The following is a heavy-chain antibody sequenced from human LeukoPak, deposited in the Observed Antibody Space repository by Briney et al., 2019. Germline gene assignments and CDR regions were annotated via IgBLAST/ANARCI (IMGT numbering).Heavy chain of an antibody. CDR3: ARGVGVIMPSPHVNYYYYYMDV. D-gene: IGHD2-21*01. J-gene: IGHJ6*03. Sequence: PSETLSLTCAVYGGSFSGYYWSWIRQPPGKGLEWIGEINHSGSTNYNPSLKSRVTISVDTSKNQFSLKLSSVTAADTAVYYCARGVGVIMPSPHVNYYYYYMDVWGKGTTVTVSS. CDR1: GGSFSGYY. V-gene: IGHV4-34*01. CDR2: INHSGST.